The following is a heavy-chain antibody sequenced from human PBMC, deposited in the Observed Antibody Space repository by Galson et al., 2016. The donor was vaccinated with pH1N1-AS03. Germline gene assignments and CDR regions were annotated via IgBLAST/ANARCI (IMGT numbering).Heavy chain of an antibody. CDR3: AKDRNDYRLHYFSGSDV. J-gene: IGHJ6*02. CDR1: GFTFNIYA. D-gene: IGHD1-1*01. CDR2: IGVSGNRA. Sequence: SLRLSCAASGFTFNIYAMTWVRQAPRKGLEWVAVIGVSGNRAQYADSVQGRFTVSRDNSKSTVYLQMNNLRAEDTAVYYCAKDRNDYRLHYFSGSDVWGQGTTVIVSS. V-gene: IGHV3-23*01.